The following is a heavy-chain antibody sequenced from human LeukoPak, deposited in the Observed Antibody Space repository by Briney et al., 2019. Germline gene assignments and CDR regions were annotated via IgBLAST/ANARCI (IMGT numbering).Heavy chain of an antibody. CDR1: GFTFSSFW. D-gene: IGHD1-26*01. CDR2: IKQDGSEK. Sequence: GGSLRLSCAASGFTFSSFWMRWVRQAPGKGLEMVANIKQDGSEKYYVDSVQGRFTISRDNAKNSLYLQMNSLRVEDTAVYYCARRIVGPSSGGDYWGQGTPVTVSS. V-gene: IGHV3-7*01. CDR3: ARRIVGPSSGGDY. J-gene: IGHJ4*02.